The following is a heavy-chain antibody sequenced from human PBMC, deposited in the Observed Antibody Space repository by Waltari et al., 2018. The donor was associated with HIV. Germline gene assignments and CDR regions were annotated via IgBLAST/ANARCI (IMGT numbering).Heavy chain of an antibody. CDR3: ARDQDYYDSSGYTCYAFDI. Sequence: QVQLQESGPRLVTASETMSRTCTVSVSSISSNYYWAWLRLPPGKGLQWIGSIYRTGTTYYNPSLKSRVTISADLSKNQFSLKLTSVSAADTAVYYCARDQDYYDSSGYTCYAFDIWGQGTSVTVSS. V-gene: IGHV4-38-2*02. D-gene: IGHD3-22*01. J-gene: IGHJ3*02. CDR1: VSSISSNYY. CDR2: IYRTGTT.